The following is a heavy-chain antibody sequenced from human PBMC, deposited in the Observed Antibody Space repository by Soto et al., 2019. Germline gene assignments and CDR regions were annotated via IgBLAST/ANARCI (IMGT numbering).Heavy chain of an antibody. Sequence: WSLRPSCTASVFTFGDYTLSWFRQAPGKGLEWVGFIRSKAYGGTTQYAASVKGRFSISRDDSKSIAYLQMNSLKTEDTAVYFCSRDPYYSDSRPNRDRFDYWGQGTLVTVSS. J-gene: IGHJ4*02. CDR1: VFTFGDYT. CDR3: SRDPYYSDSRPNRDRFDY. D-gene: IGHD3-22*01. V-gene: IGHV3-49*03. CDR2: IRSKAYGGTT.